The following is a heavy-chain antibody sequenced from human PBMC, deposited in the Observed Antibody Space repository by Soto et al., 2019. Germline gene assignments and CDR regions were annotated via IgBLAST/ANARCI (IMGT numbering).Heavy chain of an antibody. CDR1: RFTFSDYW. CDR2: IEQDGGDR. J-gene: IGHJ4*02. D-gene: IGHD4-17*01. Sequence: PGGSLRLSCAASRFTFSDYWMSWVRQAPGKGLEWVANIEQDGGDRYYVDSVKGRFTISRDNAKNSLYLQMNSLRVEDTAVYYCARDNVRDYGGNAGFDYWGRGTLVTVSS. CDR3: ARDNVRDYGGNAGFDY. V-gene: IGHV3-7*01.